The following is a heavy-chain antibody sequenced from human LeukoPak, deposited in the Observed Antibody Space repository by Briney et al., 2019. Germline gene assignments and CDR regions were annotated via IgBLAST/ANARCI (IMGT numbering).Heavy chain of an antibody. CDR3: ARGGTSGYSSSLHFWGGNYYFDY. J-gene: IGHJ4*02. CDR2: IKEDGSEK. CDR1: GFTFRNYW. Sequence: GGSLRLSCAASGFTFRNYWMTWVRQAPGKGLEWVANIKEDGSEKYYVDSVKGRFTISRDNAKNSLSLQLNSLRAEDTAVYYCARGGTSGYSSSLHFWGGNYYFDYWGPGTLVTVSS. D-gene: IGHD6-13*01. V-gene: IGHV3-7*01.